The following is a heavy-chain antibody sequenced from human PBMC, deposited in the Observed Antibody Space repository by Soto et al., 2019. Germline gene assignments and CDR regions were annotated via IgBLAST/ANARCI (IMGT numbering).Heavy chain of an antibody. CDR2: IDPSDSQT. V-gene: IGHV5-10-1*01. J-gene: IGHJ4*02. CDR1: GYSFAGYW. D-gene: IGHD3-22*01. CDR3: ARQIYDSDNGPNFQYYFDS. Sequence: PXESLKISCKGSGYSFAGYWITWVRQKPGKGLEWMGRIDPSDSQTYYSPSFRGHVTISATKSITTVFLQWSSLRASDTAMYYCARQIYDSDNGPNFQYYFDSWGQGSPVTVSS.